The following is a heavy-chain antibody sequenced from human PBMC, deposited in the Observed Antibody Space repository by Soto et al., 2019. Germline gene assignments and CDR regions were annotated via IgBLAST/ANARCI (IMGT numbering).Heavy chain of an antibody. D-gene: IGHD5-12*01. V-gene: IGHV3-23*01. J-gene: IGHJ4*02. CDR3: AKGPSLVVARLYYFDY. Sequence: GGSLRLSCAASGFTFSSYAMSWVRQAPGKGLEWVSAISGSGGSTYYADSVKGRFTISRDNSKNTLYLQMNSLRAEDTAVYYCAKGPSLVVARLYYFDYWGQGTLVTVSS. CDR1: GFTFSSYA. CDR2: ISGSGGST.